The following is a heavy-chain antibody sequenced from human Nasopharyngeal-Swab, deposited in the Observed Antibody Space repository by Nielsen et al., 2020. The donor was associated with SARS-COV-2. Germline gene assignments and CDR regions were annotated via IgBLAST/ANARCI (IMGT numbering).Heavy chain of an antibody. CDR3: ARGSFDYYYGMDV. V-gene: IGHV3-53*01. Sequence: GESLKISFAASGFTVSSNYMSWVRQAPGKGLEWVSVIYSCGSTYYADSVKGRFTISRDNSKNTLSLLMNSLRAEDTAVYYCARGSFDYYYGMDVWGQGTTVTVSS. J-gene: IGHJ6*02. CDR1: GFTVSSNY. CDR2: IYSCGST.